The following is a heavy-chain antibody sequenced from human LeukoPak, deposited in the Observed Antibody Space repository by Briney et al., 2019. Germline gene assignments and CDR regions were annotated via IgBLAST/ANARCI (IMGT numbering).Heavy chain of an antibody. J-gene: IGHJ4*02. Sequence: GGSLRLSCAASEFTFSTYNMHWVRQAPGKGLEWVSTISSNSDSYTYYADSVKGRFTISRDNSKNTLYVQMNSLRAEDTAVYYCAKGHYYGSGSLDYWGQGTLVTVSS. CDR1: EFTFSTYN. CDR2: ISSNSDSYT. D-gene: IGHD3-10*01. CDR3: AKGHYYGSGSLDY. V-gene: IGHV3-23*01.